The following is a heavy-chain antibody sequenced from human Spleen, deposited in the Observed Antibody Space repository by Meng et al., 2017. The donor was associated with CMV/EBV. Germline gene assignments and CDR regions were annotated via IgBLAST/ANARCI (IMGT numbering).Heavy chain of an antibody. CDR1: GGSISSSN. J-gene: IGHJ4*02. D-gene: IGHD6-19*01. V-gene: IGHV3-30-3*01. CDR2: TSYDGTIK. Sequence: GGSLRLSCAVSGGSISSSNWWSWVRQPPGKGLEWVAVTSYDGTIKYYSPSVKGRFTISRDISKKTLYLQLNSLRPEDTALYYCTRGGGWYYFDFWGQGTLVTVSS. CDR3: TRGGGWYYFDF.